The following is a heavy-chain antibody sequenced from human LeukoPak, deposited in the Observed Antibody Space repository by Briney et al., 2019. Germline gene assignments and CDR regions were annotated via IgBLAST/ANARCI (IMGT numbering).Heavy chain of an antibody. CDR1: GGSFSGYY. CDR3: ARGVRAARRFDY. Sequence: SETLSLTCAVYGGSFSGYYWSWIRQPPGKGLEWIGEINHSGSTNYNPSPKSRVTISVDTSKNQFSLKLSSVTAADTAVYYCARGVRAARRFDYWGQGTLVTVSS. V-gene: IGHV4-34*01. D-gene: IGHD6-6*01. J-gene: IGHJ4*02. CDR2: INHSGST.